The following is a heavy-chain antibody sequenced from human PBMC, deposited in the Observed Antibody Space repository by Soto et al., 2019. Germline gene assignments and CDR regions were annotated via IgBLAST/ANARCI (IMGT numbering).Heavy chain of an antibody. J-gene: IGHJ4*02. D-gene: IGHD6-19*01. Sequence: SETLSLTCTVSGASVSSGSDFWSWIRQPPGKGLEWIGYVHYSGNSNQNPSLKGRVTLSVDSSKNQFSLTVNSVTAADTAVYFCARERSEGFSSGWYADSWGQGTLVTVSS. CDR1: GASVSSGSDF. V-gene: IGHV4-61*01. CDR2: VHYSGNS. CDR3: ARERSEGFSSGWYADS.